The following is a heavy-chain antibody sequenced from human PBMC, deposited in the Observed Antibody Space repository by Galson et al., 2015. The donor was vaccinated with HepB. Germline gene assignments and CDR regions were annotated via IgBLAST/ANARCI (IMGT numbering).Heavy chain of an antibody. Sequence: SVKVSCKASGYTFNNYNITWVRQAPEQGLEWMGWISGNNGHTNFTQTYQGRLTMTTHTSTATAYLELRGLRSDDTALYYCARGVAGLNFDYWGQGTLVTVSS. CDR3: ARGVAGLNFDY. V-gene: IGHV1-18*04. CDR1: GYTFNNYN. D-gene: IGHD6-19*01. CDR2: ISGNNGHT. J-gene: IGHJ4*02.